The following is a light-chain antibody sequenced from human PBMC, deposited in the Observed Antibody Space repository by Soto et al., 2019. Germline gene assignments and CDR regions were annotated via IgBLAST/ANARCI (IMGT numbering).Light chain of an antibody. V-gene: IGLV2-14*01. Sequence: QSVLTQPASVSGSPGQSITISCNGTSSDVGGYNYVSWYQQHPGKAPKLMIYEVSNRPSGVSNRFSGSKSGNTASLTISGLQAEDEADYYCSSYTSSSIDYVFGTGTKVTVL. CDR2: EVS. CDR3: SSYTSSSIDYV. CDR1: SSDVGGYNY. J-gene: IGLJ1*01.